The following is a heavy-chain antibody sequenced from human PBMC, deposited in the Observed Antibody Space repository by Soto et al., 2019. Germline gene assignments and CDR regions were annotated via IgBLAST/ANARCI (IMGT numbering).Heavy chain of an antibody. D-gene: IGHD6-6*01. CDR1: GFTFSSYA. V-gene: IGHV3-30-3*01. CDR2: ISYDGSNK. CDR3: ASEGYSSSKDAFDI. Sequence: QVQLVESGGGVVQPGRSLRLSCAASGFTFSSYAMHWVRQAPGKGLEWVAVISYDGSNKYYADSVKGRFTISRDNSKNTLYLQMNSLRAEDTAVYYCASEGYSSSKDAFDIWGQGTMVTVSS. J-gene: IGHJ3*02.